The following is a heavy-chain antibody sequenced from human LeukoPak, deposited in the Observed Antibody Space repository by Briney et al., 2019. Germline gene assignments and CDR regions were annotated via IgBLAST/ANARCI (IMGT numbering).Heavy chain of an antibody. CDR1: GGTFTIYA. D-gene: IGHD1-26*01. CDR2: IITIFGTA. Sequence: GASVKVSCTASGGTFTIYAISWVRQAPGQGVEWMGGIITIFGTANYTQKFQGRVTITTDESTSTAYMELSSLRSEDTAVYYCARGFGSYYFDYWGQGTLVTVSS. V-gene: IGHV1-69*05. CDR3: ARGFGSYYFDY. J-gene: IGHJ4*02.